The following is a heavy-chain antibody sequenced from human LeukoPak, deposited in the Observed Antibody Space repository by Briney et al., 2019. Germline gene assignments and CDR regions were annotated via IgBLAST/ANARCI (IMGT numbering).Heavy chain of an antibody. V-gene: IGHV3-23*01. CDR1: GFTFSNFA. J-gene: IGHJ4*02. Sequence: PGGSLRLSCAASGFTFSNFAMSWVRQAPGKGLEWVSAMSSVTYYADSVKGRFTISRDDSKSTLFLQMNSLRAEDTAVYYCAKAFLSGSGSNHKHFDSWGQGTLVTVSS. D-gene: IGHD3-10*01. CDR3: AKAFLSGSGSNHKHFDS. CDR2: MSSVT.